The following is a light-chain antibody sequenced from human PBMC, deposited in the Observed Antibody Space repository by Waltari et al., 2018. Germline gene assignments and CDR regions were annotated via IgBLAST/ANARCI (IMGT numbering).Light chain of an antibody. Sequence: DIQMTQSPSSLSASVGDSVTITCRASQSISSYLNCYQQKPGKAPKLLIYAASSLQSGVPSRFSGSGSGTDFTLTISSLQPEDFATYYCQQSYSTPHSFGQGTKLEIK. CDR1: QSISSY. CDR3: QQSYSTPHS. J-gene: IGKJ2*03. V-gene: IGKV1-39*01. CDR2: AAS.